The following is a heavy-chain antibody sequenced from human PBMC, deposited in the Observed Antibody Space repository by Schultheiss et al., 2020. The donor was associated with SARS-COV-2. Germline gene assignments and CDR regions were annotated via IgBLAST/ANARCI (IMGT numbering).Heavy chain of an antibody. CDR1: GYSFTSYW. V-gene: IGHV5-51*01. J-gene: IGHJ4*02. CDR2: IYPGDSDT. Sequence: GGSLRLSCKGSGYSFTSYWIGWVRQMPGKGLEWMGIIYPGDSDTRYSPSFQGQVTISADKSISTAYLQWSSLKASDTAMYYCARIPNYYDSSGYHDYWGQGTLVTGSS. CDR3: ARIPNYYDSSGYHDY. D-gene: IGHD3-22*01.